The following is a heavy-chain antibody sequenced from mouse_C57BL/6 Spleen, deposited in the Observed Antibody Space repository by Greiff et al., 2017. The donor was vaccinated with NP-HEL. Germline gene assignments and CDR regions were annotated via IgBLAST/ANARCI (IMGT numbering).Heavy chain of an antibody. J-gene: IGHJ3*01. V-gene: IGHV5-17*01. CDR1: GFTFSDYG. CDR3: ARPVLRDPWFAY. D-gene: IGHD1-1*01. CDR2: ISSGSSTI. Sequence: EVNVVESGGGLVKPGGSLKLSCAASGFTFSDYGMHWVRQAPEKGLEWVAYISSGSSTIYYADTVKGRFTISRDNAKNTLFLQMSSLWAEETVMYYCARPVLRDPWFAYWGQGTLVTVSA.